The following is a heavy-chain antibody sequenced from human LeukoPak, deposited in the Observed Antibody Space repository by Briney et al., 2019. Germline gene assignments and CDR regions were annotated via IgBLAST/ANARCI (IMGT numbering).Heavy chain of an antibody. CDR3: AKDLTGLLDSGSDY. CDR1: GDSIISNY. CDR2: IYYSGST. Sequence: SETLSLTCTVSGDSIISNYWSCMRQPAGQGLEWIGRIYYSGSTNYNPSLKSRLSISVDTSRNQFSLRLTSVTAADTAVYYCAKDLTGLLDSGSDYWGQGTLVTVSS. D-gene: IGHD5-18*01. J-gene: IGHJ4*02. V-gene: IGHV4-4*07.